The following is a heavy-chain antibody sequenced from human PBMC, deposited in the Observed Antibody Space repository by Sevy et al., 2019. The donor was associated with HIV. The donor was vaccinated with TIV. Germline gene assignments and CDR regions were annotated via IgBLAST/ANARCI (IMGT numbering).Heavy chain of an antibody. CDR2: ISGTGETT. CDR3: AKRPVSYCSGATCSLDH. CDR1: GFTFGGYA. J-gene: IGHJ5*02. D-gene: IGHD2-2*01. Sequence: GGSLRLSCAASGFTFGGYAMAWVRQAPGKGLESVSAISGTGETTYYTDSVKGRFTIFRENSNNIMYLQMNSLRGEDTAVYYCAKRPVSYCSGATCSLDHWGPGTLVTVSS. V-gene: IGHV3-23*01.